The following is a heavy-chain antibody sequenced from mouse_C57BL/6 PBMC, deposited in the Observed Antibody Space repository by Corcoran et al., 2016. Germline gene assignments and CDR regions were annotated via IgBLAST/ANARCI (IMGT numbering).Heavy chain of an antibody. CDR1: GYTFTDYY. CDR2: INPNNGGT. Sequence: EVQLQQSGPELVKPGASVKISCKASGYTFTDYYMNWVKQSHGKSLEWIGDINPNNGGTSYNQKFKGKATLTVDKSSSTAYMEPRSLTSDDSAVYYCARTDGSSCYYAMDYWGQGTSVTVSS. D-gene: IGHD1-1*01. V-gene: IGHV1-26*01. J-gene: IGHJ4*01. CDR3: ARTDGSSCYYAMDY.